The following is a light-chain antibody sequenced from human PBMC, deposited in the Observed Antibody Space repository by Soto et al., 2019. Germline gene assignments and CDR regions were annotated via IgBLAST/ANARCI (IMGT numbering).Light chain of an antibody. CDR2: YKSDSDN. Sequence: QPVLTQPSSLSASPGASASLTCTLRSGFDVGTYKIYWYQQRPGSPPQYLLTYKSDSDNQQGSGVPRRFSGSKDASANAGILLISGLQSDDEADYYGVIWHGYGWVFGGGTKLTVL. CDR3: VIWHGYGWV. V-gene: IGLV5-45*03. CDR1: SGFDVGTYK. J-gene: IGLJ3*02.